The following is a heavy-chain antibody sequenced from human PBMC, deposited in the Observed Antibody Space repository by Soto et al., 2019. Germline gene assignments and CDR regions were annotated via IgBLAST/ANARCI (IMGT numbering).Heavy chain of an antibody. J-gene: IGHJ4*02. CDR1: GFTFSNYK. D-gene: IGHD2-2*01. CDR3: ARPSGQPLKIRGRSFDS. V-gene: IGHV3-30-3*01. CDR2: ISSASNNE. Sequence: PGGSLRLSCAASGFTFSNYKMHWVRQAPGKALEWMAVISSASNNEYYAHSVKGRFTISRDSSKNTLYLQMDRLTTEDTAVYYCARPSGQPLKIRGRSFDSWGQGTLATV.